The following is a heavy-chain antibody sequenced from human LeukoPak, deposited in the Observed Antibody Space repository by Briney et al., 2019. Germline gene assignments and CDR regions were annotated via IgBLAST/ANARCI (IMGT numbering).Heavy chain of an antibody. J-gene: IGHJ4*02. Sequence: GASVKVSCKASGYIFTGYYMHWVRQAPGQGLEWMGIINPSGDNTNYAQKFKGRVTMTRDTSTSTVYLELSSLRSEDTAVYYCVSSIAAAPFDSWGQGTLVTVSS. CDR2: INPSGDNT. CDR1: GYIFTGYY. D-gene: IGHD6-13*01. V-gene: IGHV1-46*01. CDR3: VSSIAAAPFDS.